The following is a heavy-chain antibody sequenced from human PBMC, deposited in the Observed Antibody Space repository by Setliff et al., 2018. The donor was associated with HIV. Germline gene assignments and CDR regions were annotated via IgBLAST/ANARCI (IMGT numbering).Heavy chain of an antibody. CDR2: IIPVFRTP. V-gene: IGHV1-69*13. CDR1: VRIFSNYP. D-gene: IGHD4-17*01. Sequence: SVKVSCKASVRIFSNYPISWVRQAPGRGLEWMGGIIPVFRTPDYAQRFQDGLTITADESADTVYMELNSLRHEDTAVYFCARDRHYGGLPWYFETWGPGTLVTVSS. CDR3: ARDRHYGGLPWYFET. J-gene: IGHJ4*02.